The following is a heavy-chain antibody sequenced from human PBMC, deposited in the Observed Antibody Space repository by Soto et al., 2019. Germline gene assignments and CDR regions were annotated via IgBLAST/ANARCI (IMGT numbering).Heavy chain of an antibody. CDR2: IWYDGSNK. D-gene: IGHD3-3*01. J-gene: IGHJ6*03. V-gene: IGHV3-33*01. CDR3: ARDDRITIFPYYMDV. Sequence: SLRVACGAGGFTIIRCGMHCVRQATGKGLEWVAVIWYDGSNKYYADSVKGRFTISRDNSKNTLYLQMNSLRAEDTAVYYCARDDRITIFPYYMDVWGKGTTVTVSS. CDR1: GFTIIRCG.